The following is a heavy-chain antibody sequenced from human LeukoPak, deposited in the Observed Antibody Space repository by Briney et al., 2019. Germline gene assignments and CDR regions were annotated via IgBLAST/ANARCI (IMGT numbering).Heavy chain of an antibody. Sequence: ASVKVSCKASGYTFTSYGISWVRQAPGQGLEWMGWISAYNGNTNYAQKLQGRVTMTTDTSTSTAYMELSSLRSEDTAVYYCARVGGDYLSAEYFQHWGQGTLVTVSS. CDR1: GYTFTSYG. CDR3: ARVGGDYLSAEYFQH. D-gene: IGHD4-17*01. V-gene: IGHV1-18*01. J-gene: IGHJ1*01. CDR2: ISAYNGNT.